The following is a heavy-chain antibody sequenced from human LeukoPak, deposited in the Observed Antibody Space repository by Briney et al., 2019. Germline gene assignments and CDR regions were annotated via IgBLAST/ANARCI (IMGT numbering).Heavy chain of an antibody. J-gene: IGHJ5*02. CDR3: ARGPYDSSRYNWFDP. V-gene: IGHV1-46*01. CDR2: INPSGGST. CDR1: GYIFTNYY. D-gene: IGHD3-22*01. Sequence: GASVKVSCKASGYIFTNYYMHWVRQAPGQGLEWMGTINPSGGSTTYAQKFQGRVTMTRDTSTSTVYMELSSLRSEDTAVYYCARGPYDSSRYNWFDPWGQGTLVTVSS.